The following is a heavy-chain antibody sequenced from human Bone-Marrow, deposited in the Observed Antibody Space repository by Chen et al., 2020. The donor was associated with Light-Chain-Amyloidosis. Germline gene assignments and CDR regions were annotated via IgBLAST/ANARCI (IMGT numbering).Heavy chain of an antibody. V-gene: IGHV3-7*01. CDR2: IKQSGSDK. CDR1: GFTFSGYG. D-gene: IGHD3-10*01. Sequence: EGQLVQSGGGLVQTGGSLRLSCEASGFTFSGYGMSWVRQAPGKGLEWVANIKQSGSDKDYLESVKGRFTISRDNGKNSLYLQMNNLRAEDTAVYYCARVGDGSNRSEALEIWGQGTMVTVSS. CDR3: ARVGDGSNRSEALEI. J-gene: IGHJ3*02.